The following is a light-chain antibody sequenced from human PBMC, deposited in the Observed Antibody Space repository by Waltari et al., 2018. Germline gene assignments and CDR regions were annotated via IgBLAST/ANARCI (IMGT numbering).Light chain of an antibody. Sequence: SYVLTQPPSVSVAPGQTARITCGGNSVGSQSVHCYQQKPGQAPGLVVYKDNDRPSGIPERFSGSNSGNTATLTISRVEVGDEADYFCQVWDSTDLVVFGGGTKLTVL. CDR3: QVWDSTDLVV. CDR2: KDN. CDR1: SVGSQS. J-gene: IGLJ2*01. V-gene: IGLV3-21*02.